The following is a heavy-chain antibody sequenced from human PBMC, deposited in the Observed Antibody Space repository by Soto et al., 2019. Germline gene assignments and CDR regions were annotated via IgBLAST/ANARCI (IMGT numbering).Heavy chain of an antibody. D-gene: IGHD1-7*01. CDR3: TRAKGNPKLHDY. CDR2: IRSKAYGGTT. J-gene: IGHJ4*02. V-gene: IGHV3-49*04. Sequence: GGSLRLSCTASGFTFGDYAMSWVRQAPGKGLEWVGFIRSKAYGGTTEYAASEKGRFTISRDDSKSIAYLQMNSLKTDDTAVYYCTRAKGNPKLHDYLGQGTLVTVSS. CDR1: GFTFGDYA.